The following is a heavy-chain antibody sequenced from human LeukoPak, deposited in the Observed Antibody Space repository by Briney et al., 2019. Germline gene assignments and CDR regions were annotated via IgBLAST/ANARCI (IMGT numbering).Heavy chain of an antibody. CDR2: IYYSGST. CDR3: ARRKNYDILTGVFDY. J-gene: IGHJ4*02. V-gene: IGHV4-59*08. CDR1: GGSISSYY. D-gene: IGHD3-9*01. Sequence: SETLSLTCTVSGGSISSYYWSWIRQPPGKGLEWIGYIYYSGSTNYNPSLKSRVTISVDTSKNQFSLKLSSVTAADTAVYYCARRKNYDILTGVFDYWGQGTLVTVSS.